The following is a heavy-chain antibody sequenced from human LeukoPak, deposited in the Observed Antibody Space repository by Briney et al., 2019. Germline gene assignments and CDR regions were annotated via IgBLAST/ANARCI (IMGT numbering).Heavy chain of an antibody. D-gene: IGHD6-13*01. V-gene: IGHV3-21*01. CDR1: GFTFSSYS. CDR2: ISSSSSYI. Sequence: GGSLRLSCAASGFTFSSYSMNWVRQAPGKGLEWVSSISSSSSYIYYADSVKGRFTISRDNAKNSLYLQMNSLRAEDTAVYYCARILSLAAAGTDFDYWGQGTLVTVSS. CDR3: ARILSLAAAGTDFDY. J-gene: IGHJ4*02.